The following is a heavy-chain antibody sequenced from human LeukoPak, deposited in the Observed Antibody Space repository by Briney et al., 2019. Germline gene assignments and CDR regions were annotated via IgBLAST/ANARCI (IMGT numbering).Heavy chain of an antibody. CDR1: GFTFSSYA. D-gene: IGHD2-21*02. CDR3: ARDSEVVTAILGY. J-gene: IGHJ4*02. V-gene: IGHV3-30-3*01. CDR2: ISYDGSNK. Sequence: GGSLRLSCAASGFTFSSYAMHWVRQAPGKGLEWVAVISYDGSNKYYADSVKGRLTISRDNSKNTLYLQMNSLRAEDTAVYYRARDSEVVTAILGYWGQGTLVTVSS.